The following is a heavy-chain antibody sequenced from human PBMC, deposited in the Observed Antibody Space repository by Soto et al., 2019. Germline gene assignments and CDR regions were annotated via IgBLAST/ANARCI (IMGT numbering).Heavy chain of an antibody. Sequence: QLHLQESGSGLVKPSQTLSLTCAVSGGSISKNGYSWSWIRQPPRKGLEWIGYIYHSGSTYYNPPPKSRVSISVDRSNNRFSLNLSSVTAADTAVYYCARTVTTGPFFDFWGQGTLVTVSS. CDR1: GGSISKNGYS. J-gene: IGHJ4*02. D-gene: IGHD4-17*01. CDR3: ARTVTTGPFFDF. V-gene: IGHV4-30-2*01. CDR2: IYHSGST.